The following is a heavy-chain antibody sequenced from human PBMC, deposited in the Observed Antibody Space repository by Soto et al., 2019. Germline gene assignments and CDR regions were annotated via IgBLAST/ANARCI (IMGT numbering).Heavy chain of an antibody. Sequence: SETLSLTCTVSGGSISSGDYYWSWIRQPPGKGLEWIGYIYYSGSTYYNPSLKSRVTISVDTSKNQFSLKLSSVTAADTAVYYCARVPTYYYDRGAAFDIWVQGTMVTVSS. CDR1: GGSISSGDYY. CDR2: IYYSGST. CDR3: ARVPTYYYDRGAAFDI. V-gene: IGHV4-30-4*01. J-gene: IGHJ3*02. D-gene: IGHD3-22*01.